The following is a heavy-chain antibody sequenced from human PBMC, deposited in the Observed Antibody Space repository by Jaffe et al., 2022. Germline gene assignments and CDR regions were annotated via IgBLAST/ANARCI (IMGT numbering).Heavy chain of an antibody. V-gene: IGHV1-46*01. Sequence: QVQLVQSGAEVKKPGASVKVSCKASGYTFTSYYMHWVRQAPGQGLEWMGIINPSGGSTSYAQKFQGRVTMTRDTSTSTVYMELSSLRSEDTAVYYCARDRPRGVHAQDQDYWGQGTLVTVSS. J-gene: IGHJ4*02. D-gene: IGHD3-10*01. CDR3: ARDRPRGVHAQDQDY. CDR1: GYTFTSYY. CDR2: INPSGGST.